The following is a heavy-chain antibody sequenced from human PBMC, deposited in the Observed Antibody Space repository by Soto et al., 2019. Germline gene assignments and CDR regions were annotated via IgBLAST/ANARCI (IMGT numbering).Heavy chain of an antibody. J-gene: IGHJ4*02. CDR3: ARVNNWNCDY. CDR1: GYSISSGYY. Sequence: SETLSLTCAVSGYSISSGYYWGWIRQPPGKGLEWIGSIYHSGSTYHNPSLKSRLTMSVDTSKNQFSLKLSSVTAADTAVYYCARVNNWNCDYWGQGTLVTVS. V-gene: IGHV4-38-2*01. D-gene: IGHD1-20*01. CDR2: IYHSGST.